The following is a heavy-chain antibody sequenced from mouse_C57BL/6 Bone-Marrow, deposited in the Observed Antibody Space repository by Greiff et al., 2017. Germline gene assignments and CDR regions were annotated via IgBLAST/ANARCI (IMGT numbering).Heavy chain of an antibody. J-gene: IGHJ1*03. Sequence: EVQLRESGPELVKPGASVKMSCKASGYTFTDYNMHWVKQSHGKSLEWIGYINPNNGGTSYNQKFKGKATLTVNKASSTAYMELRSLTSEDSAVYYCARSYGSSHDWYFDVWGTGTTVTVSS. V-gene: IGHV1-22*01. CDR2: INPNNGGT. CDR3: ARSYGSSHDWYFDV. CDR1: GYTFTDYN. D-gene: IGHD1-1*01.